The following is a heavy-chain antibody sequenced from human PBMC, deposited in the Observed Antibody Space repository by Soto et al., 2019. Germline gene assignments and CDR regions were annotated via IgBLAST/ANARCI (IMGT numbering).Heavy chain of an antibody. CDR1: GFSFDTYA. J-gene: IGHJ5*02. V-gene: IGHV3-64D*08. Sequence: EVQVVESGGGFVQPGGSLRLSCSASGFSFDTYAMHWVRQAPGKGLEYVSSISHNGGSTYYADSVRGRFTISRDNSRDTLYLQMSSLRPEDTAVYYCVRDRIAARPGWFDPWGQGTLVTVSS. CDR3: VRDRIAARPGWFDP. D-gene: IGHD6-6*01. CDR2: ISHNGGST.